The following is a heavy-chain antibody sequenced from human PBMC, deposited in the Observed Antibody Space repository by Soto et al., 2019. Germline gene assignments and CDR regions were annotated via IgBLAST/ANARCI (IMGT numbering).Heavy chain of an antibody. D-gene: IGHD6-13*01. J-gene: IGHJ6*02. CDR1: GFEFDIYG. Sequence: SLRLSCAASGFEFDIYGIRVFGHATWKGLEWVAVIFFDGSKKYYGDSVRGRFTISRDNSKNTLYLQMSSLRVEDTAVYYCTKDREGSSSLYGMDVWGQGTTVTVSS. CDR2: IFFDGSKK. V-gene: IGHV3-30*18. CDR3: TKDREGSSSLYGMDV.